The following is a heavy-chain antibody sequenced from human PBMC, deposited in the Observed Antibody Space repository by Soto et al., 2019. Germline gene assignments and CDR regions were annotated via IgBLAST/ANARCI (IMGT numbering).Heavy chain of an antibody. Sequence: GGSLRLSCAASGFTFSSYSMNWVRQAPGKGLEWVSYISSSSSTIYYADSVKGRFTISRDNAKNSLYLQMNSLRDEDTAVYYCARKLGYCSGGSCQDYYYYYGMDVWGQGTTVTVSS. D-gene: IGHD2-15*01. CDR3: ARKLGYCSGGSCQDYYYYYGMDV. CDR1: GFTFSSYS. J-gene: IGHJ6*02. V-gene: IGHV3-48*02. CDR2: ISSSSSTI.